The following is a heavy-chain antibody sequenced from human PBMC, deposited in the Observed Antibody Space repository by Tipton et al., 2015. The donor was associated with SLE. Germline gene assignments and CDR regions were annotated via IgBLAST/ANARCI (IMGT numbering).Heavy chain of an antibody. CDR2: IYYSGST. Sequence: TLSLTCTVSGGSISSSSYYWGWIRQPPGKGLEWIGSIYYSGSTYYNPSLKGRVTISVDMSKNQFSVKLTSVTAADTAVYHCARVSRGYSGYEWAGFFDYWGQGALVTVSS. CDR1: GGSISSSSYY. D-gene: IGHD5-12*01. V-gene: IGHV4-39*07. J-gene: IGHJ4*02. CDR3: ARVSRGYSGYEWAGFFDY.